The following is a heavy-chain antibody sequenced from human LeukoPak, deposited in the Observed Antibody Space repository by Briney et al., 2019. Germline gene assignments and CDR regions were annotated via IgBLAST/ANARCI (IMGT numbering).Heavy chain of an antibody. CDR2: ISGSGGST. CDR1: GFTFSSYA. CDR3: ARVYDSSGYYAS. Sequence: QAGGSLRLSCAASGFTFSSYAMSWVRQAPGKGLEWVSAISGSGGSTYYADSVKARFTISRDDAQNSLYLQMNSLRAEDTAVYYCARVYDSSGYYASWGQGTLVTVSS. J-gene: IGHJ4*02. D-gene: IGHD3-22*01. V-gene: IGHV3-23*01.